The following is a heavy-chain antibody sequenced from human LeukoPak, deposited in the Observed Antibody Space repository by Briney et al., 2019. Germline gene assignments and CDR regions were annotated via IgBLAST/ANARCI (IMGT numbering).Heavy chain of an antibody. CDR2: IYYSGST. Sequence: PSETLSLTCTVSGGSISSSSYYWGWIRQPPGKGLEWIGSIYYSGSTYYNPSLKSRVTISVDTSKNQFPLKLSSVTAADTAVYYCARVTAYDGSGYYKYYFDYWGQGTLVTVSS. V-gene: IGHV4-39*01. CDR1: GGSISSSSYY. J-gene: IGHJ4*02. CDR3: ARVTAYDGSGYYKYYFDY. D-gene: IGHD3-22*01.